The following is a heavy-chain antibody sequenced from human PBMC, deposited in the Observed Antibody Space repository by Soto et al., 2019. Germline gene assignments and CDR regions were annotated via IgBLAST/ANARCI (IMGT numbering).Heavy chain of an antibody. J-gene: IGHJ4*02. Sequence: ASVKVSCKTSGYTFTSYGISWVRQAPGQGLEWMGWITTDKGKTTYAQKFQGRVTMTTDTSTSTAYMELRSLRSDDTAVYYCATRSPAIDFWGQGTRVTVSS. CDR3: ATRSPAIDF. CDR2: ITTDKGKT. V-gene: IGHV1-18*01. CDR1: GYTFTSYG.